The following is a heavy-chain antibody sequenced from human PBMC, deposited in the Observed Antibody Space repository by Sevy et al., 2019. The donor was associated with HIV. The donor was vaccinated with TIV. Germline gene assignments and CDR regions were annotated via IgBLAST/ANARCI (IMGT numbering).Heavy chain of an antibody. Sequence: GGSLRLSCAASGFTFSSYSMNWVRQAPGKGLEWVSSITSSSNYIYYADSVKGRFTISRDNAKNSLYLQMNSLRVEDTAIYYCARDRRNYAGQYFDYWGQGTLVTVSS. J-gene: IGHJ4*02. D-gene: IGHD1-7*01. CDR1: GFTFSSYS. CDR3: ARDRRNYAGQYFDY. CDR2: ITSSSNYI. V-gene: IGHV3-21*01.